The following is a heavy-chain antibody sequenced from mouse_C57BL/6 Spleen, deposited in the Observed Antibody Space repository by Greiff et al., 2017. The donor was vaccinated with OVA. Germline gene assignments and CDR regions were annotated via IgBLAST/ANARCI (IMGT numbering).Heavy chain of an antibody. CDR3: ARSGYTGIDY. CDR2: IYPGDGDT. D-gene: IGHD2-2*01. V-gene: IGHV1-80*01. CDR1: GYAFSSYW. Sequence: VKLQQSGAELVKPGASVKISCKASGYAFSSYWMNWVKQRPGKGLAWIGQIYPGDGDTNYNGKFKGKATLTADKSSSTAYMQLSSLTSEDSAVYFWARSGYTGIDYWGQGTTLTVSS. J-gene: IGHJ2*01.